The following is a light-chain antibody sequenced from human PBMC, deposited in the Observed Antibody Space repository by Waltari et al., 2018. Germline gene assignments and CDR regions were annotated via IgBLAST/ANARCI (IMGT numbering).Light chain of an antibody. Sequence: EIVLTQSPGTLSLSPGERTTLSCRASQSVSSRYLDWYQQKPGQTPRLLIYGASSRASGIPERFSGSGSGTDFTLTISRLEPEDFAVYYCQQYGSSPLTFGGGTKVEIK. V-gene: IGKV3-20*01. CDR2: GAS. J-gene: IGKJ4*01. CDR1: QSVSSRY. CDR3: QQYGSSPLT.